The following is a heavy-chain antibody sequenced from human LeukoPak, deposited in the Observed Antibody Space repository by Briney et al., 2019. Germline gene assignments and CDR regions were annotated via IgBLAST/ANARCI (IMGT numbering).Heavy chain of an antibody. V-gene: IGHV3-21*04. CDR1: GLTFSSYS. CDR3: ARAKPKNMVRGLIMRRESRYYFDY. CDR2: ISSSSSYI. Sequence: GGSLRLSCAASGLTFSSYSMNWVRQAPGKGLEWVSSISSSSSYIYYADSVKGRFTISRDNAKNSLYLQMNSLRAEDTAVYYCARAKPKNMVRGLIMRRESRYYFDYWGQGTLVTVSS. D-gene: IGHD3-10*01. J-gene: IGHJ4*02.